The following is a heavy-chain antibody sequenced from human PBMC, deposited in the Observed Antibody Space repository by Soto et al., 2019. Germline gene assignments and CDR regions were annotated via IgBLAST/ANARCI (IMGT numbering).Heavy chain of an antibody. V-gene: IGHV3-30*18. D-gene: IGHD6-19*01. Sequence: GGSLRLSCVASGFSFSTFGIHWVRQAPGKGLEWVGVISSDGQTKYYADSVKGRFTISRDNSKNTLYLQMDSLRPEDTAVYYCAKEIAVAGDLDYWGHGTLVTVSS. J-gene: IGHJ4*01. CDR1: GFSFSTFG. CDR3: AKEIAVAGDLDY. CDR2: ISSDGQTK.